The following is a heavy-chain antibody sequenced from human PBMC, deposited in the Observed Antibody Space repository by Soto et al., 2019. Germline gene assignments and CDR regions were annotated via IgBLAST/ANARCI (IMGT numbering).Heavy chain of an antibody. CDR3: AREDYDFWSGEIDAFDI. CDR1: GYTFTSYA. D-gene: IGHD3-3*01. V-gene: IGHV1-3*01. Sequence: GASVKVSCKAPGYTFTSYAMHWVRQAPGQRLEWMGWINAGNGNTKYSQKFQGRVTITRDTSASTAYMELSSLRSEDTAVYYCAREDYDFWSGEIDAFDIWGQGTMVTVSS. J-gene: IGHJ3*02. CDR2: INAGNGNT.